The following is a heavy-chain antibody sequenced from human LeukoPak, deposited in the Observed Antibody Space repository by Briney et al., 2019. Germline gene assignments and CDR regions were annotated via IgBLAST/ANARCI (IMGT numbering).Heavy chain of an antibody. CDR2: ISSSSSYT. CDR1: GFTFSDYY. CDR3: ARDSGGDYFDY. D-gene: IGHD2-21*01. V-gene: IGHV3-11*05. Sequence: GGSLRLSCAASGFTFSDYYRSWIRQAPGKGLEWVLYISSSSSYTNYADSVKGRFTISRDNAKNSLYLQMNSLRAEDTAVYYCARDSGGDYFDYWGQGTLVTVSS. J-gene: IGHJ4*02.